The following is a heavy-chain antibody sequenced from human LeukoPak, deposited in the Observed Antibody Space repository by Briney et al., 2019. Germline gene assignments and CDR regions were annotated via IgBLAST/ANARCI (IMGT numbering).Heavy chain of an antibody. J-gene: IGHJ4*02. V-gene: IGHV3-30*01. CDR2: ISYDGSNK. D-gene: IGHD3-3*01. CDR3: ARDRERDFWSGPDLDY. CDR1: GFTFSSYA. Sequence: GGSLRFSCAASGFTFSSYAMHWVRQAPGKGLEWVAVISYDGSNKYYADSVKGRFTISRDNSKNTLYLQMNSLRAEDTAVYCCARDRERDFWSGPDLDYWGQGTLVTVSS.